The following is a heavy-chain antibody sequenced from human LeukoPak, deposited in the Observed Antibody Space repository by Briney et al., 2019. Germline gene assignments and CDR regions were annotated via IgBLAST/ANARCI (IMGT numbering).Heavy chain of an antibody. CDR3: ARDGGYSSSWYLSYWFDP. D-gene: IGHD6-13*01. V-gene: IGHV1-3*03. CDR2: VNAGNGNT. Sequence: ASVKVSCKASGYTFTSYHMHWVRQAPGQRLEWMGWVNAGNGNTKYSQEFQGRVTITRDTSASTAYMELSSLRSEDMAVYYCARDGGYSSSWYLSYWFDPWGQGTLVTVSS. J-gene: IGHJ5*02. CDR1: GYTFTSYH.